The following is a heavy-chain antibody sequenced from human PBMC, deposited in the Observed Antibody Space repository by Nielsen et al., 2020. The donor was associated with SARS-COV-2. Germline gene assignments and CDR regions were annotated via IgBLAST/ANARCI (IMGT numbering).Heavy chain of an antibody. V-gene: IGHV3-9*01. J-gene: IGHJ4*02. Sequence: SLKISCAASGFTFDDYAMHWVRQAPGKGLEWVSGISWNSGSIGYADSVKGRFTISRDNAKNSLYLQMNSLRAEDTALYYCAASKSGYYFDLWGQGTLVTVSS. D-gene: IGHD6-13*01. CDR2: ISWNSGSI. CDR3: AASKSGYYFDL. CDR1: GFTFDDYA.